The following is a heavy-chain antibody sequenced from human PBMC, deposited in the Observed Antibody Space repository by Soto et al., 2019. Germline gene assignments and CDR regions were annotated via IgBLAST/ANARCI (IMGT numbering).Heavy chain of an antibody. CDR2: ISYDGSNK. CDR3: AKVRVVTALYNAFDI. J-gene: IGHJ3*02. V-gene: IGHV3-30*18. D-gene: IGHD2-21*02. Sequence: GGSLRLSCAASAFTLSSYGMHWVRQAPGKGLEWVAVISYDGSNKYYADSVKGRFTISRDNSKNTLYLQMNSLRAEDTAVYYCAKVRVVTALYNAFDIWGQGTMVTVSS. CDR1: AFTLSSYG.